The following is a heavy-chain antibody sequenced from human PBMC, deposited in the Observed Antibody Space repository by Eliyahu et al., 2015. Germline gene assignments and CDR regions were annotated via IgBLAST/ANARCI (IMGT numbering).Heavy chain of an antibody. D-gene: IGHD7-27*01. Sequence: EVQLLESGGGLVQPGGSLRLSCAASGFPFSSYAMSWVRQAPGKGLEGVSAISGSGGSTYYADSVKGRFTISRDNSKNTLYLQMNSLRAEDTAVYYCAKTQGRLGPTGMDVWGQGTTVTVSS. CDR2: ISGSGGST. V-gene: IGHV3-23*01. CDR1: GFPFSSYA. J-gene: IGHJ6*02. CDR3: AKTQGRLGPTGMDV.